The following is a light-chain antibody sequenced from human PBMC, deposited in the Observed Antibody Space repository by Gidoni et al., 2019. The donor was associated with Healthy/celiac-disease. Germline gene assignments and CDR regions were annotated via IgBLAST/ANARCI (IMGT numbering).Light chain of an antibody. J-gene: IGLJ2*01. Sequence: SYELTQPPSVSVSPGQTASITCSGDKLGDKYAYWYQQKPGQSPVLLVYQDTKRPSGIPERFSGSNSGNTATLTISGTQAMDEADYYCQAWDSSTGVVFGGGTKLTVL. V-gene: IGLV3-1*01. CDR2: QDT. CDR1: KLGDKY. CDR3: QAWDSSTGVV.